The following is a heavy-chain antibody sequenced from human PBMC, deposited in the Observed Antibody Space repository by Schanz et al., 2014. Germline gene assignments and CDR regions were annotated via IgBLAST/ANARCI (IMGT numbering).Heavy chain of an antibody. CDR2: ISYDGRSK. Sequence: QVQLVDSGGGVVQPGRSLRLSCAASGFKFSIYAMHWVRQAPGKGLEWVAVISYDGRSKDYADSVKGRFTISRDNSKNSVSLQRNSLRGEDTAVYYCASADYTNYFDYWGQGTLVTVSS. D-gene: IGHD4-4*01. J-gene: IGHJ4*02. V-gene: IGHV3-30*04. CDR1: GFKFSIYA. CDR3: ASADYTNYFDY.